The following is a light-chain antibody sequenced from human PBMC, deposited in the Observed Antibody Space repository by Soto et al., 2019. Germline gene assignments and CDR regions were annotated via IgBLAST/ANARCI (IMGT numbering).Light chain of an antibody. Sequence: DIVLTQSPGTLSLSPGERATLSCRTNQTVSSAYLAWYKQKPGQAPRLLIYGASSRATGIPDRFSGSGSGTDFTLTISRLEPEDSAVYYCQQYGSSPLYSFGQGTKLEIK. V-gene: IGKV3-20*01. CDR3: QQYGSSPLYS. CDR2: GAS. J-gene: IGKJ2*01. CDR1: QTVSSAY.